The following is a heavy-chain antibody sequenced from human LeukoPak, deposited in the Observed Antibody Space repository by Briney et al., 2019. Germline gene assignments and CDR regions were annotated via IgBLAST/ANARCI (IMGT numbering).Heavy chain of an antibody. CDR1: RFTFSGYS. D-gene: IGHD3-16*01. Sequence: GGSLRLSCAASRFTFSGYSMNWVRQAPGKGLEWVSYISSSSSTIYYADSVKGRFTISRDNSKNTLYLQMNSLRAEDTAVYYCAKDNVFNGPDYWGQGTLVTVSS. CDR3: AKDNVFNGPDY. CDR2: ISSSSSTI. J-gene: IGHJ4*02. V-gene: IGHV3-48*01.